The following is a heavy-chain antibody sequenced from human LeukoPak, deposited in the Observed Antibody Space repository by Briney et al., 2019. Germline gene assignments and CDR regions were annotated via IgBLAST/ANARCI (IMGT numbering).Heavy chain of an antibody. CDR1: GYTFTSYG. V-gene: IGHV1-18*01. J-gene: IGHJ4*02. Sequence: ASVKVSCKASGYTFTSYGISWVRQAPGQGLEWMGWISAYNGNTNYAQKLQGRVTMTTDTSTSTAYMELRSLRSDDTAVYYCARDRGIVGATGYYFDYWGQGTLVTVSS. CDR2: ISAYNGNT. D-gene: IGHD1-26*01. CDR3: ARDRGIVGATGYYFDY.